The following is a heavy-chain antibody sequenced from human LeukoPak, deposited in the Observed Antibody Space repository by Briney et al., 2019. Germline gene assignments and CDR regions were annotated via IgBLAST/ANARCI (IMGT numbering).Heavy chain of an antibody. CDR3: ARGAYYDFWSGMVYYYYYMDV. J-gene: IGHJ6*03. Sequence: ASVKVSCKASGYTFTGYYMHWVRQAPGQGLEWMGWINPNSGGTNYAQKFQGRVTMTRDTSISTAYMELSRLRSDDTAVYYCARGAYYDFWSGMVYYYYYMDVWGKGTTVTVSS. D-gene: IGHD3-3*01. CDR2: INPNSGGT. V-gene: IGHV1-2*02. CDR1: GYTFTGYY.